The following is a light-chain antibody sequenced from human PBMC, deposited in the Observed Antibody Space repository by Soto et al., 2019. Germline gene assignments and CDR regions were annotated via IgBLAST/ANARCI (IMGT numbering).Light chain of an antibody. CDR1: QSISSW. V-gene: IGKV1-5*03. J-gene: IGKJ1*01. CDR3: QQYDSFPWT. Sequence: DIQMTQSPSTLSASVGDRVTITCRASQSISSWLAWYQQKPGKAPNLLIYKASSLESGVPSTFSGSGFGTEFTLTISSLQPDDVATYYCQQYDSFPWTYGQGTKVDIK. CDR2: KAS.